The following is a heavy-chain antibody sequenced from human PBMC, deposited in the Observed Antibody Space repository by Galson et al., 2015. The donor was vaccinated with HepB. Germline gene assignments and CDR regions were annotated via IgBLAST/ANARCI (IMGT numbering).Heavy chain of an antibody. CDR3: ARVPSSWDLLFDY. V-gene: IGHV4-59*01. CDR1: GGSISSYY. J-gene: IGHJ4*02. Sequence: QVQLQESGPGLVKPSETLSLTCTVSGGSISSYYWSWIRQPPGKGLEWIGYIYYSGSTNYNPSLKSRVTISVDTSKNQFSLKLSSVTAADTAVYYCARVPSSWDLLFDYWGQGTLVTVSS. CDR2: IYYSGST. D-gene: IGHD6-13*01.